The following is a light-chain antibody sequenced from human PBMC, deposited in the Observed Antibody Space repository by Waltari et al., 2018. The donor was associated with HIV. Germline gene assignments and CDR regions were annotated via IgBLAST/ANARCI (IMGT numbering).Light chain of an antibody. CDR2: EVS. V-gene: IGLV2-8*01. Sequence: QSALTQPPSASGSPGQSVTISCTGTSSDFGGHKYVSWYQQHPGKAPKLIIYEVSKRPSGVPDRCSGSKSGNAASLTVSGLQADDEADFYCSSYAGSTVIFGGGTKLTVL. J-gene: IGLJ2*01. CDR3: SSYAGSTVI. CDR1: SSDFGGHKY.